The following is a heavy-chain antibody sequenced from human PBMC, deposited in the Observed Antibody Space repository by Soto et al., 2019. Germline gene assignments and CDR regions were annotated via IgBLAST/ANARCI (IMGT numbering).Heavy chain of an antibody. CDR3: ARESLGYSYGRGAFDI. J-gene: IGHJ3*02. CDR1: GFTFSSYA. D-gene: IGHD5-18*01. Sequence: PGGSLRLSCAASGFTFSSYAMSWVRQAPGKGLEWVSAISGSGGSTYYADSVKGRFTISRDNSKNTLYLQMNSLRAEDTAVYYCARESLGYSYGRGAFDIWGQGTMVTVSS. CDR2: ISGSGGST. V-gene: IGHV3-23*01.